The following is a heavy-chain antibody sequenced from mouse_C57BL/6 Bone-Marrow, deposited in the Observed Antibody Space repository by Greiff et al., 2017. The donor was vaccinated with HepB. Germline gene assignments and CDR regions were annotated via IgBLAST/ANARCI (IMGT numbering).Heavy chain of an antibody. CDR3: ARNGFSY. D-gene: IGHD1-1*02. CDR1: GFTFSDYG. CDR2: ISSGSSTI. J-gene: IGHJ3*01. V-gene: IGHV5-17*01. Sequence: EVKLMESGGGLVKPGGSLKLSCAASGFTFSDYGMHWVRQAPEKGLEWVAYISSGSSTIYYADTVKGRFTISRDNAKNTLFLQMNSLRSEDTAMYYCARNGFSYWGQGTLVTVSS.